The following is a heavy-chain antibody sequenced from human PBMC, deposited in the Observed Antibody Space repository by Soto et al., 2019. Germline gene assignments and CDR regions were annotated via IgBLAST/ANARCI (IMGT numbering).Heavy chain of an antibody. CDR3: ARDGDRLEGSYYDYYGMDV. J-gene: IGHJ6*02. V-gene: IGHV4-38-2*01. D-gene: IGHD1-1*01. Sequence: SETLSLTCAVSGYSISSGYYWGWVRPPQVKGLGCSGSIYHSGSTYYTPSLKSQVTIHLGRATNPFSLTLSSLTAADRAVYYGARDGDRLEGSYYDYYGMDVWGQGTTVT. CDR1: GYSISSGYY. CDR2: IYHSGST.